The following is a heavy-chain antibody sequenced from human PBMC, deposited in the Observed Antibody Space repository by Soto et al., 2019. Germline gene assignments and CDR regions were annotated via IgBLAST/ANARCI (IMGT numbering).Heavy chain of an antibody. CDR1: GYTFTTYY. CDR3: AREVVETSSLWLDP. V-gene: IGHV1-2*02. CDR2: INPDSGAT. Sequence: ASVKVSCKASGYTFTTYYIHWVRQAPGQGLEWMAWINPDSGATYSAPKFQGRVSLTWDTSISTAYMQLNSLKIDDTAVYYCAREVVETSSLWLDPWGQGTLVTVSS. J-gene: IGHJ5*02. D-gene: IGHD6-6*01.